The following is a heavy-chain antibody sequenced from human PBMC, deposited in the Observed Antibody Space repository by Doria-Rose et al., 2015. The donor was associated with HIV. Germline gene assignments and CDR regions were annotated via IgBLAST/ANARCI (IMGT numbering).Heavy chain of an antibody. CDR1: GVSLSSPGMG. CDR3: ARIKSSRWYHKYYFDF. Sequence: QITLKESGPVLVKPTETLTLTCTVSGVSLSSPGMGVSWIRQPPGKALEWLANIFSDDDRYYTTSLKSRLTISRGTSKSQVVLTMTDMDPVDTATYYCARIKSSRWYHKYYFDFWGQGTLVIVSA. J-gene: IGHJ4*02. CDR2: IFSDDDR. D-gene: IGHD6-13*01. V-gene: IGHV2-26*01.